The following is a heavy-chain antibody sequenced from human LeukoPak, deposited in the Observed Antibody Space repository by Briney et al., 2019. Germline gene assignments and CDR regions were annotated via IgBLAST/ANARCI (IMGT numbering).Heavy chain of an antibody. J-gene: IGHJ4*02. D-gene: IGHD3-10*01. CDR2: INEDGSKI. CDR3: ARWSHVSGRWFLDN. CDR1: GFTFSGYG. V-gene: IGHV3-7*03. Sequence: GGSLRLSCAASGFTFSGYGMHWVRQAPGKELEWVADINEDGSKIYSLDSVKGRFTISRDNAKNSLSLQLNTLRAEDTAVYYCARWSHVSGRWFLDNWGRGTLVSVSS.